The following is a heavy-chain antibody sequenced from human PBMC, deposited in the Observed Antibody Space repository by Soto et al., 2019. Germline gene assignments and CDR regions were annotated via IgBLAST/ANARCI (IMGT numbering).Heavy chain of an antibody. CDR3: ARGRGYYADMWDDAYGI. V-gene: IGHV1-18*01. Sequence: QVHLVQSGAEVKKPGASLKVSCKASGYTFINYGITWVRQAPGQGLEWMGWISAYTGDTNFAQKLLGRGTLTTVASTRTAYMELRCLRCGDTAVYFCARGRGYYADMWDDAYGIWGHGTVVCVTS. D-gene: IGHD3-10*01. J-gene: IGHJ3*02. CDR1: GYTFINYG. CDR2: ISAYTGDT.